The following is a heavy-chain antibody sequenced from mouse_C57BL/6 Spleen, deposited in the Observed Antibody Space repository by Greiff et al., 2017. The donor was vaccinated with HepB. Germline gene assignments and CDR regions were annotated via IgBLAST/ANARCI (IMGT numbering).Heavy chain of an antibody. Sequence: QVQLQQSGAELVRPGASVTLSCKASGYTFTDYEMHWVKQTPVHGLEWIGAIDPETGGTAYNQKFKGKAILTADKSSSTAYMELRSLTSGDSAVYDCTGEWAFAYWGEGTRDTVSA. CDR2: IDPETGGT. CDR3: TGEWAFAY. J-gene: IGHJ3*01. V-gene: IGHV1-15*01. CDR1: GYTFTDYE. D-gene: IGHD1-3*01.